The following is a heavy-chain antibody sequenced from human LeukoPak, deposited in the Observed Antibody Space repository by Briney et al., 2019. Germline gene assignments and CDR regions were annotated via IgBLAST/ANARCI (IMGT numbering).Heavy chain of an antibody. CDR2: ISSSGTTI. J-gene: IGHJ3*02. Sequence: PGGSLRLSCAASGFTFGDYYMTWIRQAPGKGLEWVSDISSSGTTIYYADSVKGRFTISRDNAKNSLYLQMDSLRAEETAVYFCARTTGLFGTDAFDIWDQGTMVTDSS. V-gene: IGHV3-11*04. CDR1: GFTFGDYY. CDR3: ARTTGLFGTDAFDI. D-gene: IGHD2-21*01.